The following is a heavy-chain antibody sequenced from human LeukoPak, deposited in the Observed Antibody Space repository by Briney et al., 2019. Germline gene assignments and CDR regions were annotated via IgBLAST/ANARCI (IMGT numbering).Heavy chain of an antibody. J-gene: IGHJ4*02. CDR3: AKGTERYREVSSFDF. CDR1: GLTFTNYA. Sequence: GGSLRLSCAASGLTFTNYAMSWVRQAPGKGLEWVSGISGSGGSTYYADLVKGRFTISRDNSKNTLYLQMNSLRAEDTAAYYCAKGTERYREVSSFDFWGQGTLVTVSS. CDR2: ISGSGGST. D-gene: IGHD6-19*01. V-gene: IGHV3-23*01.